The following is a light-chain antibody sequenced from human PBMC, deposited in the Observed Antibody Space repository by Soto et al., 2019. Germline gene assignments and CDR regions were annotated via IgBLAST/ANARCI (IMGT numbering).Light chain of an antibody. V-gene: IGKV3-15*01. J-gene: IGKJ1*01. CDR3: QQYDSWPPK. CDR1: QSVSSN. Sequence: MTQSPSTLSVSPGERATLSCRASQSVSSNLAWYQQKPGQAPRLLIYGASTRATGIPARFSGSGSGTEFSLTISSLQSEDFAVYYCQQYDSWPPKFGEGTKVDIK. CDR2: GAS.